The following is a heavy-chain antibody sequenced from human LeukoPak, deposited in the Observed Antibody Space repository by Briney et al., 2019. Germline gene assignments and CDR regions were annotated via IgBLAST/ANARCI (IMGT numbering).Heavy chain of an antibody. CDR2: IYYSGST. CDR1: RGSISSSSYY. D-gene: IGHD1-26*01. CDR3: AIVLVGATTHLFDY. J-gene: IGHJ4*02. V-gene: IGHV4-39*01. Sequence: SETLSLTCTVPRGSISSSSYYWGWIRQPPGKGLEWIGSIYYSGSTYYNPSLKSRVTISVDTSKNQCSLNLSSVTAADTAVYYCAIVLVGATTHLFDYWGEGTLVTVSS.